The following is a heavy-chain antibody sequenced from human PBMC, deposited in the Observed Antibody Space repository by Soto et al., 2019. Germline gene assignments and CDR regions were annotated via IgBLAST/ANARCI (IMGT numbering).Heavy chain of an antibody. Sequence: QVQLQESGPGLVKPSQTLSLTCTVSGGSISSGGYYWSWIRQHPRKGLEWIGYIYYSGSTYYNPSLKSRVTISVDTSKNQFSLKLSSVTAADTAVYYCARDSGRYHDYGVLDAFDIWGQGTMVTVSS. D-gene: IGHD4-17*01. V-gene: IGHV4-31*03. CDR1: GGSISSGGYY. J-gene: IGHJ3*02. CDR3: ARDSGRYHDYGVLDAFDI. CDR2: IYYSGST.